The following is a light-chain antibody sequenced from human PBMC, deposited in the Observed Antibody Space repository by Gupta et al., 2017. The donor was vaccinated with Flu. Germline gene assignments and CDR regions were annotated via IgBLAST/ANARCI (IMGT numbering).Light chain of an antibody. V-gene: IGKV1-39*01. Sequence: DIQMTQSPSSLSASVGDRVTITCQASQSISSYLNWYQQKPRKAPKLLIYAASSLQSGVPSRFSGSGSGTDFTLTISSLQPEDFATYYCQQSYSTPRLTFGGGTKVEIK. CDR3: QQSYSTPRLT. J-gene: IGKJ4*01. CDR2: AAS. CDR1: QSISSY.